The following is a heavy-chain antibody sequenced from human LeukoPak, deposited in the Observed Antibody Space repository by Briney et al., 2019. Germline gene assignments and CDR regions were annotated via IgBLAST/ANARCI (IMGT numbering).Heavy chain of an antibody. CDR2: ISFSGTT. Sequence: SETLSLTCNVSGGSISSYYWNWLRQPPGKGLEWIGYISFSGTTNYNPSLKRRVTITLDTSKNQFSLKLNSVTAADTALCYGARASMEREPRRAFDFWGQGTMVTVSS. CDR1: GGSISSYY. J-gene: IGHJ3*01. D-gene: IGHD1-26*01. CDR3: ARASMEREPRRAFDF. V-gene: IGHV4-59*01.